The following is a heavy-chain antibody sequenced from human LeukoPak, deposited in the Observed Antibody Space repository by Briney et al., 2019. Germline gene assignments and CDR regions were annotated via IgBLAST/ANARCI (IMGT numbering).Heavy chain of an antibody. V-gene: IGHV4-4*07. CDR2: IYTSGST. CDR3: ARDLGMVGYSSPRRGYYFDY. D-gene: IGHD6-13*01. CDR1: GGSISSYY. J-gene: IGHJ4*02. Sequence: SETLSLTCTVSGGSISSYYWSWIRQPAGKGLEWIGRIYTSGSTNYNPSLKSRVTMSVDTSKNQFSLKLSSVTAADTAVYYCARDLGMVGYSSPRRGYYFDYWGQGTLVTVSS.